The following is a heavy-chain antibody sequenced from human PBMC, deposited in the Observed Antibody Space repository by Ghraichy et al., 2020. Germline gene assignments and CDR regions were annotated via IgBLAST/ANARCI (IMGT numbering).Heavy chain of an antibody. CDR1: GFTFSSYA. J-gene: IGHJ4*02. Sequence: GGSLRLSCAASGFTFSSYAMHWVRQAPGKGLEWVAVISYDGSNKYYADSVKGRFTISRDNSKNTLYLQMNSLRAEDTAVYYCASPYYGDYVGYFDYWGQGTLVTVSS. D-gene: IGHD4-17*01. CDR3: ASPYYGDYVGYFDY. V-gene: IGHV3-30-3*01. CDR2: ISYDGSNK.